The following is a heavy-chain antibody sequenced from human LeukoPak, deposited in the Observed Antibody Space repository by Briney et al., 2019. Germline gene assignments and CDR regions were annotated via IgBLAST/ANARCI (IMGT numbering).Heavy chain of an antibody. J-gene: IGHJ1*01. CDR3: AREGSGVVSLDH. V-gene: IGHV3-74*01. CDR2: IIGDGSIT. Sequence: PSGSLRLSCAASGFSFSRHWMHWVRQPPGKGLEWISRIIGDGSITSYADYVKGRFTISRDNAKSTVHLQMNSLRVEDTAVYYCAREGSGVVSLDHWGQGTLVTVSS. D-gene: IGHD2-21*01. CDR1: GFSFSRHW.